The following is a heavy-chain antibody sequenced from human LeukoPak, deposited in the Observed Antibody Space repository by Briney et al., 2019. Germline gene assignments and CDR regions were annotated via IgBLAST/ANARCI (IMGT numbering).Heavy chain of an antibody. CDR3: AKQRRDGYNYFDY. CDR2: VYHSGST. CDR1: GDSVISGLYY. D-gene: IGHD5-24*01. J-gene: IGHJ4*02. V-gene: IGHV4-61*01. Sequence: SETLSLTCSVSGDSVISGLYYWPWVRQPPGKGLEWIGYVYHSGSTTYNPSLKSRVTISIDTSQNKFSLKLRSVTAADTAVYYCAKQRRDGYNYFDYWGQGTLVTVSS.